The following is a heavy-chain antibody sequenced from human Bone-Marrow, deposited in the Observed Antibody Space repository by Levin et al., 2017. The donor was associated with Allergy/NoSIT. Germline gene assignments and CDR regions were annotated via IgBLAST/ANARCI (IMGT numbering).Heavy chain of an antibody. CDR3: ARDTNRGYFDS. CDR2: IWHDGSDE. D-gene: IGHD3-10*01. J-gene: IGHJ4*02. V-gene: IGHV3-33*01. CDR1: GFTFSTFG. Sequence: SCAASGFTFSTFGMHWVRQAPGKGLEWVSLIWHDGSDEYYADSVKGRFTISRDNSKNTLYLQMNSLRAEDTAVYYCARDTNRGYFDSWGQGTLVTVSS.